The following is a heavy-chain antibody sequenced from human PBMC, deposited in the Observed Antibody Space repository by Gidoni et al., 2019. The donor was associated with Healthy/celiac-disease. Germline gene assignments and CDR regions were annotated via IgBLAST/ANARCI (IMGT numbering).Heavy chain of an antibody. Sequence: EVQLADSGGGVVRPGRSLRPPRPASAFPSDDYGMSWVRQAPAKGLEWVYGINWNGGSTGYADSVKGRFTISRDNAKNTLYLQMNSLRAEDTDLYHCARDVAVVGTWYYGMDVWGQGTTVTVSS. V-gene: IGHV3-20*01. CDR2: INWNGGST. CDR3: ARDVAVVGTWYYGMDV. J-gene: IGHJ6*02. D-gene: IGHD2-15*01. CDR1: AFPSDDYG.